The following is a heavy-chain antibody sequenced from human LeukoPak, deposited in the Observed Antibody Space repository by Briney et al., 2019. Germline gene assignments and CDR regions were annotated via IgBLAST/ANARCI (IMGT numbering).Heavy chain of an antibody. Sequence: GSLRLSCIASGFTFSTSWMSWVRQASGKGLEWVANIKQDGSEKYYVDSVKGRFTISRDNAKNSLFLQMNSLRAEDTAVYHCAKDSSANYWGQGTLVTVSS. CDR2: IKQDGSEK. CDR3: AKDSSANY. CDR1: GFTFSTSW. D-gene: IGHD3-10*01. V-gene: IGHV3-7*04. J-gene: IGHJ4*02.